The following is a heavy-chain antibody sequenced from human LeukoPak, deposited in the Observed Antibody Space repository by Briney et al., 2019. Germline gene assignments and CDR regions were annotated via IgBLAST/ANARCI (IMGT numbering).Heavy chain of an antibody. D-gene: IGHD3-22*01. CDR2: ISAYNGNT. V-gene: IGHV1-18*01. CDR1: GYTFTSYG. Sequence: ASVKVSCKASGYTFTSYGFSWVRQAPGQGLEWMGWISAYNGNTNYAQKLQGRITMTTDTSTSTAYMELRSLRSDDTAVYYCARAHQYYYDSSGYYPAFDYWGQGTLVTVSS. J-gene: IGHJ4*02. CDR3: ARAHQYYYDSSGYYPAFDY.